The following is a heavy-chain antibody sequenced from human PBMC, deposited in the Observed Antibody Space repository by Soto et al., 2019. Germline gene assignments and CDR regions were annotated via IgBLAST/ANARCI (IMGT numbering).Heavy chain of an antibody. CDR1: GNSFASYW. Sequence: ESLKRSCKGSGNSFASYWIIWVRQMPGKGLECMGRIDPSDSYTNYSPSFQGHVTISADKSISTAYLQWSSLKASDTAMYYCARLTAPRPSPAAINYYYYGMEVWGQGTTVTVSS. J-gene: IGHJ6*02. D-gene: IGHD2-2*02. CDR3: ARLTAPRPSPAAINYYYYGMEV. CDR2: IDPSDSYT. V-gene: IGHV5-10-1*01.